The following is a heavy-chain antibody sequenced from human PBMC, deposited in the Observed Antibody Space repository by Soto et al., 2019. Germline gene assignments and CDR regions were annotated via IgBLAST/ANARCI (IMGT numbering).Heavy chain of an antibody. CDR2: IYPGDSDT. J-gene: IGHJ3*02. V-gene: IGHV5-51*01. Sequence: PGESLKISCKGSGYSFTSYWIGWVRQLPGKGLEWMGIIYPGDSDTRYSPSFQGQVTISADKSICTAYLQWSDLKASDSAMYYCARRHPVEDDFDIWGQGTMVTVSS. CDR3: ARRHPVEDDFDI. CDR1: GYSFTSYW.